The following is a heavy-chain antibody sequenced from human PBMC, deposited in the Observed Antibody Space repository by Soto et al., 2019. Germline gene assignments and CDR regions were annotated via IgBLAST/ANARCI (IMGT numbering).Heavy chain of an antibody. J-gene: IGHJ4*02. D-gene: IGHD3-10*01. CDR3: SRSSEYYYGSGSYYFDY. Sequence: SETLSLTCTVSGGSISSGGYYWSWIRQHPGKGLEWIGYIYYSGSTYYNQSLKSRVNISVDTSKNQFSLKLSSVTAADTAVYYCSRSSEYYYGSGSYYFDYWGQGTLVTVSS. CDR1: GGSISSGGYY. V-gene: IGHV4-31*03. CDR2: IYYSGST.